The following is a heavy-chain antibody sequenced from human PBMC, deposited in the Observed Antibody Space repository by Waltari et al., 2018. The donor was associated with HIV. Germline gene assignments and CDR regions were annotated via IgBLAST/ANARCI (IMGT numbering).Heavy chain of an antibody. CDR3: ARDRARTTDYYYYYGMDV. CDR1: GYTFTGYY. D-gene: IGHD1-7*01. Sequence: QVQLVQSGAEVKKPGASVKVSCKASGYTFTGYYMHWVRQAPGQGLEWMGWSTPQRGGTNDARKFQGRVTMARDTSISTAYMELSRLRSDDTAVYYCARDRARTTDYYYYYGMDVWGQGTTVTVSS. V-gene: IGHV1-2*02. J-gene: IGHJ6*02. CDR2: STPQRGGT.